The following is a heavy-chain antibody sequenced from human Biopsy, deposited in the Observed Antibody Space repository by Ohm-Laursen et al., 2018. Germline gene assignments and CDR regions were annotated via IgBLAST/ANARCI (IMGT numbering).Heavy chain of an antibody. V-gene: IGHV1-18*01. Sequence: GASVKVSCNASGYTFTSYGISWVRQAPGQGLEWMGWINTYNGNTNYAQNLQGRVTVTTDTSTSTAYMELRSLRSDDTAVYYCASGDIGGIGLDVWGLGTTVTVSS. CDR3: ASGDIGGIGLDV. J-gene: IGHJ6*02. CDR1: GYTFTSYG. CDR2: INTYNGNT. D-gene: IGHD3-10*01.